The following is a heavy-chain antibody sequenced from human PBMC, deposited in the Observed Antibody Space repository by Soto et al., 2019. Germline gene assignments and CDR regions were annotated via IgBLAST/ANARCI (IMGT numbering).Heavy chain of an antibody. CDR1: GFTFSSYG. CDR3: ARTKTYGYYFDY. J-gene: IGHJ4*02. V-gene: IGHV3-33*01. CDR2: IWYDGSNK. Sequence: PGGSLRLSCAASGFTFSSYGMHWVRQAPGKGLEWVAVIWYDGSNKYYADSVKGRFTIPRDNSKNTLYLQMNSLRAEDTAVYYCARTKTYGYYFDYWGQGTLVTVSS. D-gene: IGHD3-16*01.